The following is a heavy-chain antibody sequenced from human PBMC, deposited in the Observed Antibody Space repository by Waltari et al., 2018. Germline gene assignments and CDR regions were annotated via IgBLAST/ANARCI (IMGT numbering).Heavy chain of an antibody. CDR2: IKHSGST. D-gene: IGHD5-18*01. CDR3: ARERGYSYAVGPKYYFDY. J-gene: IGHJ4*02. CDR1: GGSFSGYY. V-gene: IGHV4-34*01. Sequence: QVQLQQWGAGLLKPSETLSLTCAVYGGSFSGYYWSWIRQPPGKGLEWSGEIKHSGSTNYNPSRKSRVTISVDTSKNQFSLKLSSVTAADTAVYYCARERGYSYAVGPKYYFDYWGQGTLVTVSS.